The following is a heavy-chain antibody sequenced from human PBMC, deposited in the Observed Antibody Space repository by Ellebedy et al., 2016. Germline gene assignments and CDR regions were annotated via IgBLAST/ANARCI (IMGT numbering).Heavy chain of an antibody. Sequence: GGSLRLSXTASGFTFGDYAMSWVRQAPGKGLEWVSVIYSGGSTYYADSVKGRFTISRDNSKNTLYLQMNSLRAEDTAVYYCARYGIFGVVKGYYYYMDVWGKGTTVTVSS. CDR2: IYSGGST. D-gene: IGHD3-3*01. V-gene: IGHV3-53*01. CDR1: GFTFGDYA. J-gene: IGHJ6*03. CDR3: ARYGIFGVVKGYYYYMDV.